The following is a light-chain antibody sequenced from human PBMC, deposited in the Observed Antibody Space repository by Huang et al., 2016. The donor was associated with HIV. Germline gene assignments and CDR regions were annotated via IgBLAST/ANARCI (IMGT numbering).Light chain of an antibody. Sequence: EIVLTQSPATLSLSPGERATLSCRASQSISRYLAWYQQKPGQAPRLLICGAFNRVTGLPARFSGSGAGTDFTLTISSLEPEDFAVYYCQQRSNWPKTFGQGTKVEIK. J-gene: IGKJ1*01. V-gene: IGKV3-11*01. CDR3: QQRSNWPKT. CDR1: QSISRY. CDR2: GAF.